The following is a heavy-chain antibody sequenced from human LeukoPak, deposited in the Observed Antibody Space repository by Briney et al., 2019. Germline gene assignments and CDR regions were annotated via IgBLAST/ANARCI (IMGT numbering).Heavy chain of an antibody. V-gene: IGHV4-38-2*01. CDR1: GYFISSGNY. J-gene: IGHJ4*02. CDR2: IYHSGST. D-gene: IGHD3-9*01. CDR3: ARVSSDWFYFHS. Sequence: SETLSLTCAVSGYFISSGNYWGWIRQPPGKGREWIGSIYHSGSTYYNPSLKSRVTISVDTSKNQFSLKLNSVTATDTAVYYCARVSSDWFYFHSWGQGTLVTVSS.